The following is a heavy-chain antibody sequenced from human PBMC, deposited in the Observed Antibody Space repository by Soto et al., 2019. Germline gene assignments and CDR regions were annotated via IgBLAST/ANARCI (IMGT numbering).Heavy chain of an antibody. CDR3: VRDPGSSSAQGAFDI. CDR1: GGSISSGGYY. J-gene: IGHJ3*02. D-gene: IGHD6-6*01. Sequence: QVQLQESGPGLVKPSQTLSLTCTVSGGSISSGGYYWSWIRQHPGKGLEWIGYIYYSGSTYYNPSLKSRVTISVDTSKNQFSLKLSSVTAADTAVYYCVRDPGSSSAQGAFDIWGQGTMVTVSS. CDR2: IYYSGST. V-gene: IGHV4-31*03.